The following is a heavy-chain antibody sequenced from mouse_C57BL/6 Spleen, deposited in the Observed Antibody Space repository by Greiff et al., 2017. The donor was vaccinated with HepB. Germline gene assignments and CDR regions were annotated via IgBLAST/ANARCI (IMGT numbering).Heavy chain of an antibody. Sequence: DVMLVESGGGLVKPGGSLKLSCAASGFTFSDYGMHWVRQAPEKGLEWVAYISSGSSTIYYADTVKGRFTISRDNAKNTLFLQMTSLRSEDTAMYYCARGPSGRGYFDYWGQGTTLTVSS. J-gene: IGHJ2*01. CDR1: GFTFSDYG. CDR3: ARGPSGRGYFDY. D-gene: IGHD3-1*01. CDR2: ISSGSSTI. V-gene: IGHV5-17*01.